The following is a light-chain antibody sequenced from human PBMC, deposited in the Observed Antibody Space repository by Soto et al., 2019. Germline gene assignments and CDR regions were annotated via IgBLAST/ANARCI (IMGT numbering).Light chain of an antibody. J-gene: IGLJ1*01. CDR2: EVS. CDR1: SSDVGANNY. V-gene: IGLV2-14*01. CDR3: SAFTRRNTYV. Sequence: QSALTQPASVSGSPGQSITISCTGTSSDVGANNYVSWYQQHPGKVPKLMIYEVSNRPSGVSNRFSGSKSGNTASLTISGLQAEDEADYYCSAFTRRNTYVFGTGTQLTVL.